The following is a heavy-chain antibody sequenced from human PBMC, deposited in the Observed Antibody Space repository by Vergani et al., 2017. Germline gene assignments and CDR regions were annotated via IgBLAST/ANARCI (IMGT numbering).Heavy chain of an antibody. J-gene: IGHJ4*02. CDR3: AKDRETNYDILTGPDY. CDR1: GFTFSSYA. V-gene: IGHV3-23*01. Sequence: EVQLLESGGGLVQPGGSLRLSCAASGFTFSSYAMSWVRQAPGKGLEWVSAISGSGGSTYYADSVKGRFTISRDNSKNTLYLQMNSLRAEDTAVYYCAKDRETNYDILTGPDYWGQGTLVTVSS. D-gene: IGHD3-9*01. CDR2: ISGSGGST.